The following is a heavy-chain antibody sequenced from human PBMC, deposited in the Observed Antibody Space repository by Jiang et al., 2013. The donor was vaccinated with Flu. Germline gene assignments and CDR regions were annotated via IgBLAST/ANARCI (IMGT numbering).Heavy chain of an antibody. CDR3: ATAFSDYGDYPGMDV. Sequence: GLVKPSETLSLTCTVSGGSISSYYWSWIRQPPGKGLEWIGYIYYSGSTNYNPSLKSRVTISVDTSKNQFSLKLSSVTAADTAVYYCATAFSDYGDYPGMDVWGQGTTVTVSS. V-gene: IGHV4-59*08. D-gene: IGHD4-17*01. CDR1: GGSISSYY. J-gene: IGHJ6*02. CDR2: IYYSGST.